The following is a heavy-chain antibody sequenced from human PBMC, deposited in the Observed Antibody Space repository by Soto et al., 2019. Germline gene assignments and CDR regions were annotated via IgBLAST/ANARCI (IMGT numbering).Heavy chain of an antibody. Sequence: EASVKVSCKVSGYTLTELSMHWVRQAPGKGLEWMGGFDPEDGETIYAQKFQGRVTMTEDTSTDTAYMELSSLRSEDTAVYYCASPAVKSLLAAYQHWGQGTLVTVSS. J-gene: IGHJ1*01. CDR1: GYTLTELS. D-gene: IGHD6-25*01. CDR2: FDPEDGET. CDR3: ASPAVKSLLAAYQH. V-gene: IGHV1-24*01.